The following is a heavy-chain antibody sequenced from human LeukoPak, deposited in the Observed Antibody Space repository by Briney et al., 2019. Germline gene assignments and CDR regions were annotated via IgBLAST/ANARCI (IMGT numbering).Heavy chain of an antibody. J-gene: IGHJ6*02. V-gene: IGHV3-21*01. CDR1: GFTFSSYS. CDR2: ISSSSSYI. Sequence: GGSLRLSCAASGFTFSSYSMNWVRQAPGKGLEWASSISSSSSYIYYADSVKGRFTISRDNAKNSLYLQMNSLRAEDTAVYYCARGRELLDGMDVWSQGTTVTVSS. CDR3: ARGRELLDGMDV. D-gene: IGHD1-26*01.